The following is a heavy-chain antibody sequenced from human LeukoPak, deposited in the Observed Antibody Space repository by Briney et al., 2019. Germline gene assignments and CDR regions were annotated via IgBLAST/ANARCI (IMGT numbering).Heavy chain of an antibody. Sequence: ASVKVSCKASGYTFTSYDINWVRQATGQGLEWMGWMNPNSGNTGYAQKFQGRVTMTRNTSISTAYMELSSLRSEDTAVYYCARGGYSYGPDHYYYYMDVWGKGTTVTVSS. CDR2: MNPNSGNT. CDR3: ARGGYSYGPDHYYYYMDV. CDR1: GYTFTSYD. J-gene: IGHJ6*03. D-gene: IGHD5-18*01. V-gene: IGHV1-8*01.